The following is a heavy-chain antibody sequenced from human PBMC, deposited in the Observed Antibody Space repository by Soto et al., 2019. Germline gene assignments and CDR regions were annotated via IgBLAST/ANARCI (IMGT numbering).Heavy chain of an antibody. V-gene: IGHV4-59*08. CDR2: IYSSGSN. D-gene: IGHD3-10*01. J-gene: IGHJ6*02. Sequence: QVQLQESGPGLVRPSETLSLTCTVSGASISNSYWSWIRQSPGKGLEWIGYIYSSGSNNNNPSLKSLVTIAVDTSKNQFSLKLSSLIDADAAVYYCARHSPPFFYGAGPWDVWGQGTTVIVSS. CDR1: GASISNSY. CDR3: ARHSPPFFYGAGPWDV.